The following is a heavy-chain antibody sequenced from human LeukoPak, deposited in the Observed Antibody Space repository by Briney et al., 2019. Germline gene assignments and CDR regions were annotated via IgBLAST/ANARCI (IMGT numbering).Heavy chain of an antibody. Sequence: GGSLRLSCAASGFTFSSYSMNWVRQAPGKGLEWVSSISSSSSYIYYADSVKGRFTISRYNAKNSLYLQMNSLGAEDTAVYYCARDAYAYDYVWGSYRYTPYYFDYWGQGTLVTVSS. CDR3: ARDAYAYDYVWGSYRYTPYYFDY. CDR1: GFTFSSYS. CDR2: ISSSSSYI. D-gene: IGHD3-16*02. V-gene: IGHV3-21*01. J-gene: IGHJ4*02.